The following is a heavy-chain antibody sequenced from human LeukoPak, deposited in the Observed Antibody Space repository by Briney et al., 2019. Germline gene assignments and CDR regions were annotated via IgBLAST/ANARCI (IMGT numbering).Heavy chain of an antibody. CDR2: IYSDDGN. D-gene: IGHD5-24*01. CDR1: GFSLSNIRMG. CDR3: ARIVRDGYNTNWYFDL. V-gene: IGHV2-26*01. Sequence: SGPVLVNPTETLTLTCTVSGFSLSNIRMGMSWVRQPLGKALEWLAHIYSDDGNSYSTSLKSRLTISKDTSKSQVVLTMTNMDPVDTAAYYCARIVRDGYNTNWYFDLWGRGTLVTVSS. J-gene: IGHJ2*01.